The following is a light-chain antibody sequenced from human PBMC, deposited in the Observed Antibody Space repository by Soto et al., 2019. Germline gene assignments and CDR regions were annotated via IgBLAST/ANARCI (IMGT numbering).Light chain of an antibody. Sequence: DIQMTQSPSSLSASVGDRVTITCRASQSISIYLNWYQQKPGKAPKRLIYAASSLQSGVPSRFSGSGSGTEFTLTISSLQPEDFATYYCLQHNSYPWTFGQGTKVEIK. J-gene: IGKJ1*01. V-gene: IGKV1-17*01. CDR1: QSISIY. CDR3: LQHNSYPWT. CDR2: AAS.